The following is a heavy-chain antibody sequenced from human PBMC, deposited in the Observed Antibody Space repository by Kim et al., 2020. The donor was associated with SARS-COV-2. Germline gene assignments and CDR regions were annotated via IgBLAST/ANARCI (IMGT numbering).Heavy chain of an antibody. D-gene: IGHD5-12*01. CDR3: ARAIVATSFDAFDI. J-gene: IGHJ3*02. V-gene: IGHV3-30*01. Sequence: ADSVKGRFTISRDNSKNTLYLQMNSLRAEDTAVYYCARAIVATSFDAFDIWGQGTMVTVSS.